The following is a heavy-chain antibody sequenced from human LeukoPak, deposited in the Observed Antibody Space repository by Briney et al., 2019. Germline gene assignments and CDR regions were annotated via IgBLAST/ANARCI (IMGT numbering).Heavy chain of an antibody. CDR3: SKPHTPLGALDAIDI. J-gene: IGHJ3*02. CDR1: RFTFSNYT. CDR2: ISVGGGAT. Sequence: GGSLRLSCAASRFTFSNYTISWVRQAPGKGLEWVSSISVGGGATYYADSVKGRFTISRNNSKNTLYLQTNSLVAAATAVYYFSKPHTPLGALDAIDIWGRGTMVTVSS. D-gene: IGHD3-16*01. V-gene: IGHV3-23*01.